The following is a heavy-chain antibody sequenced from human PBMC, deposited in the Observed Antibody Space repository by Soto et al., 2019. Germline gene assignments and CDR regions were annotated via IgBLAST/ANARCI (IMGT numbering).Heavy chain of an antibody. V-gene: IGHV1-69*02. CDR3: ARCLYSSHLRGENRTQDYYYYYMDV. CDR1: GGTFSSYT. J-gene: IGHJ6*03. Sequence: ASVKVSCKASGGTFSSYTISWVRQAPGQGLEWMGRIIPILGIANYAQKFQGRVTITADKSTSTAYMELSSLRSEDTAVYYCARCLYSSHLRGENRTQDYYYYYMDVWGKGTTVTVSS. CDR2: IIPILGIA. D-gene: IGHD6-13*01.